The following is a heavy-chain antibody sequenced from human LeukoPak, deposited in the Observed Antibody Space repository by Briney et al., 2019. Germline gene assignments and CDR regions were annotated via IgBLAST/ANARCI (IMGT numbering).Heavy chain of an antibody. Sequence: GGSLRLSCAASGFTFSSYAMHWVRQAPGKGLEWVSVIYSDGSTYYADSVKGRFTISRDNSKNTLYLQMNSLRAEDTAVYYCARDEVPYGMDVWGQGTTVTVSS. J-gene: IGHJ6*02. V-gene: IGHV3-53*01. CDR2: IYSDGST. CDR1: GFTFSSYA. CDR3: ARDEVPYGMDV.